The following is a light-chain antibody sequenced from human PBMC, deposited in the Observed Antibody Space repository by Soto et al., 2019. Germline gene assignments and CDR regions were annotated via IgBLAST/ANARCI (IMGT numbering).Light chain of an antibody. CDR1: QSVTSSY. V-gene: IGKV3-11*01. J-gene: IGKJ5*01. CDR3: QQRSTWPLIA. CDR2: DAS. Sequence: EIVMTQCPATLSVSAGERVTHSCRPRQSVTSSYLAWYQQKPGQAPRLLIYDASNRATGIPARFSGSGSGTDFTLTICSLEPEDFAVYYCQQRSTWPLIAFGQGTRLENK.